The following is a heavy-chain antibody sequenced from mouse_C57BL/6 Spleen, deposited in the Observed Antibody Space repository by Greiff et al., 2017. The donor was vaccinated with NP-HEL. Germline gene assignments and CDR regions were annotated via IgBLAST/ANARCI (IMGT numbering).Heavy chain of an antibody. CDR2: IYPGDGDT. CDR3: ARSPPGNYYFDY. D-gene: IGHD2-1*01. J-gene: IGHJ2*01. Sequence: VQLQQSGPELVKPGASVKISCKASGYAFSSSWMNWVKQRPGKGLEWIGRIYPGDGDTNYNGKFKGKATLTADKSSSTAYMQLSSLTSEDSAVYFCARSPPGNYYFDYWGQGTTLTVSS. V-gene: IGHV1-82*01. CDR1: GYAFSSSW.